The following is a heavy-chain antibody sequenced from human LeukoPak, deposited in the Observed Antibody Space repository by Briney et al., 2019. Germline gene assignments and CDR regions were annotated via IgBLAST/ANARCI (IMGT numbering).Heavy chain of an antibody. J-gene: IGHJ4*02. Sequence: GGSLRLSCAASGFTFSSYEMNWVRQAPGKGLEWVSYISSSGSTIYYADSVKGRFTISRDNAKNSLYLQMNSLRAEDTAVYYCAKESTYYYDSSNWGQGPLVTVSS. CDR3: AKESTYYYDSSN. CDR2: ISSSGSTI. V-gene: IGHV3-48*03. D-gene: IGHD3-22*01. CDR1: GFTFSSYE.